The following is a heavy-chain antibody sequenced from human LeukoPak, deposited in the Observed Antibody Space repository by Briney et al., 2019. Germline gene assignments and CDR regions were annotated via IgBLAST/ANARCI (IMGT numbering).Heavy chain of an antibody. J-gene: IGHJ5*02. CDR3: ARGGRGYCSSTSCCGNWFDP. V-gene: IGHV1-3*01. D-gene: IGHD2-2*01. CDR1: GYTFTSYA. Sequence: ASVKVSCKASGYTFTSYAMHWVRQAPGQRLEWMGWINAGNGNTKYSQKFQGRVTITRDTSASTAYMELSSLRSEDTAVYYCARGGRGYCSSTSCCGNWFDPWGQGTLVTVSS. CDR2: INAGNGNT.